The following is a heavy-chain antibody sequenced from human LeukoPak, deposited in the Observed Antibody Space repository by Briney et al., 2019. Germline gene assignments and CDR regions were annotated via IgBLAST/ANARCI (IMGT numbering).Heavy chain of an antibody. CDR1: GGSISSYY. D-gene: IGHD4/OR15-4a*01. V-gene: IGHV4-59*12. CDR3: ASGAWANLGY. J-gene: IGHJ4*02. CDR2: IHYSGST. Sequence: WETLSLTCTVSGGSISSYYWSWIRQPPGKGLEWIGYIHYSGSTTYNPFLKSRVSMSVDTSKSQFSLKMTSVTAADTAVYYCASGAWANLGYWGQGTLVTVSS.